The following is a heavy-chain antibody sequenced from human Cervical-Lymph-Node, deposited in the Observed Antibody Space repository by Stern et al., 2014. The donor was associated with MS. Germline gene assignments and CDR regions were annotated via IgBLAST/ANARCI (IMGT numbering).Heavy chain of an antibody. CDR3: ARDRGDFGRLYDN. D-gene: IGHD3/OR15-3a*01. CDR2: IHYTGST. Sequence: QLQLQESGPGLVKPSQTLSLTCTVSGGSISSGSYYWSWIRQPPGKGLEWIGYIHYTGSTYYNPSLVKRLSISVDTSKNQFSLKLSFVTAADTAVYYCARDRGDFGRLYDNWGQGILVTVSS. J-gene: IGHJ4*02. CDR1: GGSISSGSYY. V-gene: IGHV4-31*02.